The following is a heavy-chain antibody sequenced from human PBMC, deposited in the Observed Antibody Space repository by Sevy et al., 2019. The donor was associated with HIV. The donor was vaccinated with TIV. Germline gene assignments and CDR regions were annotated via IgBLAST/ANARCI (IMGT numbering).Heavy chain of an antibody. Sequence: GGSLRLSCAASGFTFSSYWMHWVRRAPGKGLVWVSRINSDGSSTSYADSVKGRFTISRDNAKNTLYLQMNSLRAEDTAVYYCARSPANWGSFDFDYWGQGTLVTVSS. CDR1: GFTFSSYW. CDR3: ARSPANWGSFDFDY. J-gene: IGHJ4*02. CDR2: INSDGSST. D-gene: IGHD7-27*01. V-gene: IGHV3-74*01.